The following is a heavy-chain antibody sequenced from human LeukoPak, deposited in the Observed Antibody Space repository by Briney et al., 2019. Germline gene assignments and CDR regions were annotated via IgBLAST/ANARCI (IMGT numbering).Heavy chain of an antibody. J-gene: IGHJ4*02. Sequence: ASVKVSCKASGYTFTGYYMHWVRQAPGQGLEWMGWINPNSGGTNYAQKFQGRVTMTRDTSISTAYMELSRLRSDDTAVYYCARDLLPSETIVEVPAAIDYWGQGTLVTVSS. D-gene: IGHD2-2*02. CDR2: INPNSGGT. V-gene: IGHV1-2*02. CDR3: ARDLLPSETIVEVPAAIDY. CDR1: GYTFTGYY.